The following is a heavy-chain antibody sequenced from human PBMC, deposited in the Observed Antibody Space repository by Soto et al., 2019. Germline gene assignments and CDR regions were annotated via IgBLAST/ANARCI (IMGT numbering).Heavy chain of an antibody. CDR2: IWYDGSNK. CDR3: ARAPPTMVRGARDRSYYCYGMDV. J-gene: IGHJ6*02. D-gene: IGHD3-10*01. Sequence: PGGSLRLSCAASGFTFSSYGMHWVRQAPGKGLEWVAVIWYDGSNKYYADSVKGRFTISRDNSKNTLYLQMNSLRAEDTAVYYCARAPPTMVRGARDRSYYCYGMDVWGQGTTVTVPS. CDR1: GFTFSSYG. V-gene: IGHV3-33*01.